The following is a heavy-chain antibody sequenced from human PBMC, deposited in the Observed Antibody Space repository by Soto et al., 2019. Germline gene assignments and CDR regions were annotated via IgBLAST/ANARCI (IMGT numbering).Heavy chain of an antibody. CDR2: ISWNSGSI. Sequence: EVQLVESGGGLVQPGRSLRLSCAASGFTFDDYAMHWVRQAPGKGLEWVSGISWNSGSIGYADSVKGRFTISRDNAKNSLYLQMNSLRAEDTALYYCAKDIGIAAAGTAFDIWGLGTMVTVSS. D-gene: IGHD6-13*01. CDR1: GFTFDDYA. V-gene: IGHV3-9*01. J-gene: IGHJ3*02. CDR3: AKDIGIAAAGTAFDI.